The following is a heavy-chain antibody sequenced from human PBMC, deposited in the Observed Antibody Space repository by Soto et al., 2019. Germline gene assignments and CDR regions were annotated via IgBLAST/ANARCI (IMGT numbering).Heavy chain of an antibody. CDR1: GGSISSYY. D-gene: IGHD3-3*01. V-gene: IGHV4-59*08. CDR3: GAERSDQFDY. J-gene: IGHJ4*02. CDR2: IYYSGST. Sequence: SETLSLTCTVSGGSISSYYWSWIRQPPGKGLEWIGYIYYSGSTNYNPSLKSRVTISVDTSKNQFSLKLSSVTAADTAVYYCGAERSDQFDYWGQGTLVTVSS.